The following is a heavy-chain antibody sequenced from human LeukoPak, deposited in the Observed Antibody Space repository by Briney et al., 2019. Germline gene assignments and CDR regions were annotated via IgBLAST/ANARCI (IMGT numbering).Heavy chain of an antibody. CDR1: GGTFSSYA. J-gene: IGHJ5*02. CDR3: ARVYYGSGSYHNWFDP. D-gene: IGHD3-10*01. V-gene: IGHV1-69*13. CDR2: IIPIFGTA. Sequence: ASVKVSCKASGGTFSSYAISWVRQAPGQGLEWMGGIIPIFGTANYAQKFQGRVTITADESTSTAYMELRSLRSDDTAVYYCARVYYGSGSYHNWFDPWGQGTLVTVSP.